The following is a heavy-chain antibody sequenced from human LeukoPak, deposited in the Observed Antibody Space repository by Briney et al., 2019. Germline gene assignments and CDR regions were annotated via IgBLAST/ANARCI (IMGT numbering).Heavy chain of an antibody. Sequence: GSLRLSCTTSGFTFSSSAMSWVRQPPGKGLEWIGEINHSGSTNYNPSLKSRVTISVDTSKNQFSLKLSSVTAADTAVYYCARMSWLRNGDYWGQGTLVTVSS. CDR1: GFTFSSSA. J-gene: IGHJ4*02. V-gene: IGHV4-34*01. CDR3: ARMSWLRNGDY. D-gene: IGHD5-12*01. CDR2: INHSGST.